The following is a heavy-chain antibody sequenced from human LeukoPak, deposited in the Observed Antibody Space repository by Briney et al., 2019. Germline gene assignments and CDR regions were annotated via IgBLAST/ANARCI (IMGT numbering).Heavy chain of an antibody. J-gene: IGHJ4*02. V-gene: IGHV1-69*04. CDR3: ARAQGYYDSMVY. Sequence: SVKVSCKASGYTFTDYYMHWVRQAPGQGLEYIRRIIPILGIANYAQKFQGRVTITADKSTSTAYMELSSLRSEDTAVYYCARAQGYYDSMVYWGQGTLVTVSS. D-gene: IGHD3-22*01. CDR2: IIPILGIA. CDR1: GYTFTDYY.